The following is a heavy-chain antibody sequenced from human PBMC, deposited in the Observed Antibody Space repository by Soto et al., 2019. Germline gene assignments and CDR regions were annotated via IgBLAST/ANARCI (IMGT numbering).Heavy chain of an antibody. V-gene: IGHV1-18*01. D-gene: IGHD3-10*01. CDR1: GYTFTTYG. J-gene: IGHJ6*02. CDR2: INTHNGNT. CDR3: TREGSAPYYYYGMDA. Sequence: QVQLEQSVPEVKKPGASVKVSCKASGYTFTTYGISWVRKAPGQGLEWLGWINTHNGNTNYAQNLQGRVIMTADTSTSTAYMELRSLRSDDTAIYYCTREGSAPYYYYGMDAWGQGTTVTVSS.